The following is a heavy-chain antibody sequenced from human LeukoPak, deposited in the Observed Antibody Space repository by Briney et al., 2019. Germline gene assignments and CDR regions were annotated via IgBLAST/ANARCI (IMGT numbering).Heavy chain of an antibody. CDR1: GFTFSSYA. J-gene: IGHJ1*01. V-gene: IGHV3-23*01. CDR2: ISGSGGST. Sequence: GGSLRLSCAASGFTFSSYAMSWVRQAPGKGLEWVSAISGSGGSTYYADSVKGRFTISRDNSKNTLYLQMNSLRAEDTAVYYCAKDMGLGHIGYCTNGVCYTGMEYFQHWGQGTLVTVSS. D-gene: IGHD2-8*01. CDR3: AKDMGLGHIGYCTNGVCYTGMEYFQH.